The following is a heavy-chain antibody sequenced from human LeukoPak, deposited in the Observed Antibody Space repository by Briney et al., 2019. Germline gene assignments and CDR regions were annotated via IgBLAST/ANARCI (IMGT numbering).Heavy chain of an antibody. CDR3: AKDLGSSSWYGAFLDY. V-gene: IGHV3-7*01. J-gene: IGHJ4*02. CDR2: IKQDGGEE. CDR1: GFTFSSYW. D-gene: IGHD6-13*01. Sequence: GGSLRLSCAASGFTFSSYWMSWVRQAPGKGLEWVANIKQDGGEEYYADSVKGRFTISRDNSKNTLYLQMNSLRAEDTAVYYCAKDLGSSSWYGAFLDYWGQGTLVTVSS.